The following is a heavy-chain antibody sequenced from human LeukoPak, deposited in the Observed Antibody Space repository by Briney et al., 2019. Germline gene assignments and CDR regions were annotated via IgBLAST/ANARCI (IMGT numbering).Heavy chain of an antibody. V-gene: IGHV1-3*01. CDR1: GYTFTSYA. CDR2: INAGNGNT. J-gene: IGHJ3*02. Sequence: GGSLRLSCAASGYTFTSYAMHWVRQAPGQRLEWMGWINAGNGNTKYSQKFQGRVTITRDTSASTAYMELSSLRSEDTAVYYCASIAAAGYGGDAFDIWGQGTMVTVSS. CDR3: ASIAAAGYGGDAFDI. D-gene: IGHD6-13*01.